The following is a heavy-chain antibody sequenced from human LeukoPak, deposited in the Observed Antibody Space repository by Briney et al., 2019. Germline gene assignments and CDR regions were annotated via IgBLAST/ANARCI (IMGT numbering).Heavy chain of an antibody. V-gene: IGHV3-30*03. CDR3: VSGQLSTWSWFDP. J-gene: IGHJ5*02. D-gene: IGHD5-18*01. CDR1: GFTFSSYG. CDR2: ISYDGSNK. Sequence: PGGSLRLSCAASGFTFSSYGMYWVRQAPGKGLEWVAVISYDGSNKYYADSVKGRFTISRDNSKNTLYLQMNSLRAEDTAVYYCVSGQLSTWSWFDPWGQGTLVTVSS.